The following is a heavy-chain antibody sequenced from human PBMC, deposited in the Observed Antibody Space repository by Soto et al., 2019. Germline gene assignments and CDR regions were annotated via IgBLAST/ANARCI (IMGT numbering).Heavy chain of an antibody. J-gene: IGHJ4*02. Sequence: SETLSLTCSIYSGSFIGYYWSWIRQPPGKGLEWIGEISQSGNTNYSPSLKSRVSISIDTSKKQFSLNLASVSAADTAVYYCARAPKVSGSSQTRPDFWGQGTLVTVSS. V-gene: IGHV4-34*01. CDR2: ISQSGNT. D-gene: IGHD6-6*01. CDR1: SGSFIGYY. CDR3: ARAPKVSGSSQTRPDF.